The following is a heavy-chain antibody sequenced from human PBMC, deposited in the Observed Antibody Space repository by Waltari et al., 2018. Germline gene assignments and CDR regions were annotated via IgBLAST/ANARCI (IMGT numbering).Heavy chain of an antibody. V-gene: IGHV4-61*02. D-gene: IGHD7-27*01. CDR1: VDSLTRNSFY. J-gene: IGHJ4*02. Sequence: QVQLQQWGAVLLKPSETLSLPCPVSVDSLTRNSFYWTWVRQPAGKGLEWIGRFYSSEYINYNPSLKSRVTISRDTSKKQFFLKLTSVTAADTAFYYCAREVTKVELGRRLPHFFDSWGQGTLVTVSS. CDR2: FYSSEYI. CDR3: AREVTKVELGRRLPHFFDS.